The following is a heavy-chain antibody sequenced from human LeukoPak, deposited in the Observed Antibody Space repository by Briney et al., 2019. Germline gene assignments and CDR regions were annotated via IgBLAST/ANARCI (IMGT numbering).Heavy chain of an antibody. CDR3: AKATLMRYYDFWSGYVYYYGMDV. D-gene: IGHD3-3*01. CDR2: ISYDGSNK. Sequence: GGSLRLSCAASGFTFSSYAMHWVRQAPGKGLEWVAVISYDGSNKYYADSVKGRFTISRDSSKNTLYLQMNSLRAEDTAVYYCAKATLMRYYDFWSGYVYYYGMDVWGQGTTVTVSS. CDR1: GFTFSSYA. J-gene: IGHJ6*02. V-gene: IGHV3-30*04.